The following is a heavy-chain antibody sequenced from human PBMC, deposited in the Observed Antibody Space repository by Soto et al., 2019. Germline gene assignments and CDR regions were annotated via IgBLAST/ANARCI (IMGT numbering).Heavy chain of an antibody. CDR1: GYTLRDLS. V-gene: IGHV1-24*01. D-gene: IGHD3-10*01. CDR2: FDPEDGET. Sequence: AASVKVSCKVSGYTLRDLSIHSVRQAPGKGLEWMGGFDPEDGETIYAHKFQGRGIMTEDTSKDTAYMELRSLRSEDTAVYYFTRPASYYYGSGSRKHSDYWGQGTLVTVSS. CDR3: TRPASYYYGSGSRKHSDY. J-gene: IGHJ4*02.